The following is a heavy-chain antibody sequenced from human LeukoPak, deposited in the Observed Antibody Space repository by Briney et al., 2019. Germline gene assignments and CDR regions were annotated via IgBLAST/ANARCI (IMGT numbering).Heavy chain of an antibody. CDR3: ARDAFDI. J-gene: IGHJ3*02. V-gene: IGHV3-53*01. CDR2: IYSGGST. Sequence: GGSLRLSCEASGFTVSSNYMTWVRQAPGKGLGWVSVIYSGGSTYYADSVKGRFTISRDNAKNSLYLQMNSLRAEDTAVYYCARDAFDIWGQGTMVTVSS. CDR1: GFTVSSNY.